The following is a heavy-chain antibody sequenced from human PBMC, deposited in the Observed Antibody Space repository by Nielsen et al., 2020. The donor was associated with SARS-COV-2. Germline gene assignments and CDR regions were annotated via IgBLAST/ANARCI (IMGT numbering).Heavy chain of an antibody. CDR1: GFTFSSYD. CDR2: IGTAGDT. CDR3: ARLPHGYTYGRYYYYGLDV. J-gene: IGHJ6*02. D-gene: IGHD5-18*01. V-gene: IGHV3-13*01. Sequence: GGSLRLSCAASGFTFSSYDMHWVRQATGKGLEWVSAIGTAGDTYYPGSVKGRFTISRENAKNSLYLQMNSLRAGDTAVYYCARLPHGYTYGRYYYYGLDVWGQGTTVTVSS.